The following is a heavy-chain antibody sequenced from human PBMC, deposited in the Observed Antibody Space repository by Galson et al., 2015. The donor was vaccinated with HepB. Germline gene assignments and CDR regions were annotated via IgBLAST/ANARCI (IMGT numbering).Heavy chain of an antibody. Sequence: SVKVSCKASGYTFTGYFMHWVRQAPGQGLEWMGWINPKSGDTNYAQKFQGRVTMTRDTPISTAYMELSRLRSDDTAVYYCARGAGSVVPAAILFYFDYWGQGTLVTVSS. CDR1: GYTFTGYF. CDR3: ARGAGSVVPAAILFYFDY. CDR2: INPKSGDT. J-gene: IGHJ4*02. V-gene: IGHV1-2*02. D-gene: IGHD2-2*02.